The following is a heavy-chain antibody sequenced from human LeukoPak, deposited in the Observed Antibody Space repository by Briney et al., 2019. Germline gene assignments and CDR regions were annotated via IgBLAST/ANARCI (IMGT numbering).Heavy chain of an antibody. CDR2: IYTSGST. V-gene: IGHV4-4*07. J-gene: IGHJ3*02. CDR1: CGSISSYY. CDR3: ASGARYTPYAFDI. D-gene: IGHD3-9*01. Sequence: KPSETLSLTCTIPCGSISSYYWSWIRQPAGKGLEWIGRIYTSGSTNYNPSLKSRVTMSVDTSKNQSSLKLSSVTAADTAVYYCASGARYTPYAFDIWGQGTMVTVS.